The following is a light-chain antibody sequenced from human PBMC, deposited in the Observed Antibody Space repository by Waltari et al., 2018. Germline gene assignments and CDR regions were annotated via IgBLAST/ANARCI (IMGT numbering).Light chain of an antibody. V-gene: IGKV4-1*01. CDR1: QNLLYNPDNKNY. CDR2: WAS. J-gene: IGKJ2*01. Sequence: DIVMTQSPDSLAVSLGERVTSNVRSSQNLLYNPDNKNYLAWFQQKPGPPPKLLIYWASTRESGVPDRFSGSGSGTEFTLTISSLQAADVAVYYCQQCYSTPYTFGQGTKLEIK. CDR3: QQCYSTPYT.